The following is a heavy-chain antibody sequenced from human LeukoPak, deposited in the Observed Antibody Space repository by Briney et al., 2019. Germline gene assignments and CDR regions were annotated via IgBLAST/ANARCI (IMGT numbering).Heavy chain of an antibody. CDR2: IYYSGST. J-gene: IGHJ4*02. V-gene: IGHV4-39*02. D-gene: IGHD5-18*01. CDR1: GGSISSSSYY. Sequence: SETLSLTCTVSGGSISSSSYYWGWIRQPPGKGLEWIGSIYYSGSTYYNPSLKSRVTISVDTSKNQFSLKLSSVTAADTAVYYCAKDAGGYNVDTAMVYWGQGTLVTVSS. CDR3: AKDAGGYNVDTAMVY.